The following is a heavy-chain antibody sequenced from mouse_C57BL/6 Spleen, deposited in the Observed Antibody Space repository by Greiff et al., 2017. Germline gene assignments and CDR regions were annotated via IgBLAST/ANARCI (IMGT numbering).Heavy chain of an antibody. CDR2: IYPRNGNT. D-gene: IGHD1-1*01. Sequence: VQLQQSGAELARPGASVTLSCKASGYTFTSYGISWVKQRTGQGLEWIGEIYPRNGNTYYNEKFKGKAILTADNSSSTAYRELHSLTSEVSAVYFCARGLDYYGRSYNYAMDYWGQGTSVTVSS. V-gene: IGHV1-81*01. J-gene: IGHJ4*01. CDR3: ARGLDYYGRSYNYAMDY. CDR1: GYTFTSYG.